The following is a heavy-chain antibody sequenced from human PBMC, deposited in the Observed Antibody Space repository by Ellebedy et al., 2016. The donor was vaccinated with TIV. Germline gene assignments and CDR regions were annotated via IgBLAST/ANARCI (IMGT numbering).Heavy chain of an antibody. CDR2: ISYTSRYI. V-gene: IGHV3-21*01. D-gene: IGHD1-26*01. J-gene: IGHJ4*02. Sequence: GESLKISCAASGFTFSYVSMHWVRQAPGKGLEWVSSISYTSRYIYYTDSLKGRFTISRDNSKNSLFLQMNSLRAEATAVYYCGREAPGWVFFDYWGQGTLVTVSS. CDR3: GREAPGWVFFDY. CDR1: GFTFSYVS.